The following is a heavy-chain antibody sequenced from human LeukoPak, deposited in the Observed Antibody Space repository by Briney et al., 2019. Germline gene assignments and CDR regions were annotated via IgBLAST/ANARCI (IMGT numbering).Heavy chain of an antibody. CDR2: IYYSGRT. Sequence: ASESLCLTCTVSGASISTYYWSWVRQPPGKGLEWVGFIYYSGRTDYNPSFKSRVAISRDTSKNHFSLKLSCVTAADTVVYYCANSPPPPYCSGGSCYSYYYYGMDVWGQGTTVTVSS. D-gene: IGHD2-15*01. J-gene: IGHJ6*02. CDR1: GASISTYY. CDR3: ANSPPPPYCSGGSCYSYYYYGMDV. V-gene: IGHV4-59*08.